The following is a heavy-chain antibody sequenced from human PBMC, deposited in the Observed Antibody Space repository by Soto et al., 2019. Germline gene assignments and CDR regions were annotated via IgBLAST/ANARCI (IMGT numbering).Heavy chain of an antibody. CDR3: AKAGAAASDAFDI. J-gene: IGHJ3*02. CDR1: GYTFTSYA. D-gene: IGHD6-13*01. Sequence: ASVKVSCKASGYTFTSYAMHWVRQAPGQRLEWMGWINAGNVNTKYSQKFQGRVTITRDTSASTAYIELSSLRSEDTAVYYCAKAGAAASDAFDIWGQGTMVTVSS. CDR2: INAGNVNT. V-gene: IGHV1-3*01.